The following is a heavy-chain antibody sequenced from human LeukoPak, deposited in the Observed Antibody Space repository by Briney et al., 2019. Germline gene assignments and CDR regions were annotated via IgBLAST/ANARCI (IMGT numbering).Heavy chain of an antibody. CDR2: ISAYNGNT. CDR1: GYTFTSYG. J-gene: IGHJ6*03. Sequence: GASVKVSCKASGYTFTSYGISWARQAPGQGLEWMGWISAYNGNTNYAQKLQGRVTMTTDTSTSTAYMELRSLRSDDTAVYYCARIGTARVVIYYYYMDVWGKGTTVTVSS. D-gene: IGHD2-21*01. V-gene: IGHV1-18*01. CDR3: ARIGTARVVIYYYYMDV.